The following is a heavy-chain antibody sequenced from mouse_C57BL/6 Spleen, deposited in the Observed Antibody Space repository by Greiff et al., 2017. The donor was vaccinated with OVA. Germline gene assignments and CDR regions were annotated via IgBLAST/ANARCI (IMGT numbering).Heavy chain of an antibody. CDR1: GYTFTSYW. Sequence: VQLQQPGAELVKPGASVKLSCKASGYTFTSYWMQWVKQRPGQGLEWIGEIDPSDSYTNYNQKFKGKATLTVDTSSSTAYMQLSSLTSEDSAVYYCARTDYLHAMDYWGQGTSVTVSS. V-gene: IGHV1-50*01. CDR2: IDPSDSYT. D-gene: IGHD2-4*01. CDR3: ARTDYLHAMDY. J-gene: IGHJ4*01.